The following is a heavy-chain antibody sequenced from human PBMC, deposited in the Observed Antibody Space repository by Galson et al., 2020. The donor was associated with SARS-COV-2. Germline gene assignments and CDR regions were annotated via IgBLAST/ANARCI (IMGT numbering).Heavy chain of an antibody. CDR2: FDPEDGEP. J-gene: IGHJ5*02. Sequence: ASVKVSCKVSGYTLTELSIHWVRQAPGKGLEWMGGFDPEDGEPIYAQKFQGRVTVTEDSSTETAYMQLSSLRSEDTAIYYCTTTQPFDYRLSKYFEPWGQGTLITVSS. D-gene: IGHD3-9*01. V-gene: IGHV1-24*01. CDR3: TTTQPFDYRLSKYFEP. CDR1: GYTLTELS.